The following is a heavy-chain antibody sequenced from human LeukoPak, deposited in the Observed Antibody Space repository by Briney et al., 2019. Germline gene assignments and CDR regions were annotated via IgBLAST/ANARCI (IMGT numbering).Heavy chain of an antibody. CDR1: GFTFSSYA. Sequence: QPGGSRRLSCAASGFTFSSYAMHWVRQAPGKGLEWVAVISYDGSNKYYADSVKGRFTISRDNSKNTLYLQMNSLRAEDTAVYYCASTPSWPRIGHFQHWGQGTLVTVSS. V-gene: IGHV3-30*04. CDR3: ASTPSWPRIGHFQH. J-gene: IGHJ1*01. D-gene: IGHD2-15*01. CDR2: ISYDGSNK.